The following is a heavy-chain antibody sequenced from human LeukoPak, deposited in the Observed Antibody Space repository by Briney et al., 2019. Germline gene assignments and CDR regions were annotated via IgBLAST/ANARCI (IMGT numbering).Heavy chain of an antibody. Sequence: GGSLRLSCAASGFTFSSCAMHWVRQAPGKGLEYISAISSNGGNTYYTNSVKGRFTISRDNSKNTLYLQMGSLRAEDMAVYYCARETPGLWVDYWGQGTLVTVSS. J-gene: IGHJ4*02. CDR3: ARETPGLWVDY. V-gene: IGHV3-64*01. CDR1: GFTFSSCA. CDR2: ISSNGGNT. D-gene: IGHD5-18*01.